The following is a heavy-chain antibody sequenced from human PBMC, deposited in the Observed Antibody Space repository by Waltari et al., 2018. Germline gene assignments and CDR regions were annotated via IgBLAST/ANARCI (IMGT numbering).Heavy chain of an antibody. D-gene: IGHD2-8*01. J-gene: IGHJ4*02. V-gene: IGHV4-59*01. CDR3: ARDRGCTNGVCSDILFDY. CDR1: GGSISGYY. Sequence: QVQLQESGPGLVKPSETLSLTCTVSGGSISGYYWSWIRQPPGKGLEWIWYIYYSGSTNYNPSLKSRVTISVDTSKNQFSLKLSSVTAADTAVYYCARDRGCTNGVCSDILFDYWGQGTLVTVSS. CDR2: IYYSGST.